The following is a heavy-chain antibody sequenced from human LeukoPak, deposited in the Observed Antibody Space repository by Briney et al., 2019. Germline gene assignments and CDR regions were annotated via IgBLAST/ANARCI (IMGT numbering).Heavy chain of an antibody. CDR2: INPNSGGT. CDR3: ARAPAVTGYYYGMDV. CDR1: GYTFTGYY. V-gene: IGHV1-2*02. D-gene: IGHD4-11*01. J-gene: IGHJ6*02. Sequence: ASVKVSCKASGYTFTGYYMHWVRQAPGQGLEWMGWINPNSGGTNYAQKFQGRVTMTRDTSISTAYMELSRLRSDDTAVYYCARAPAVTGYYYGMDVWGQGTTVTVSS.